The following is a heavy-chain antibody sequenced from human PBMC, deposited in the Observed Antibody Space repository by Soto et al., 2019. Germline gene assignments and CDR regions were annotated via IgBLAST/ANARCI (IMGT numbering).Heavy chain of an antibody. CDR3: ARVSGGYYYGMDV. J-gene: IGHJ6*02. CDR2: IYHSGST. D-gene: IGHD2-15*01. CDR1: GGSISSSNW. V-gene: IGHV4-4*02. Sequence: QVQLQESGPGLVKPSGTLSLTCAVSGGSISSSNWWRWVRQPPGKGLEWIGEIYHSGSTNYNPSLQSRVTISVDKDKQQLSRMLSSVTAADAAVYYCARVSGGYYYGMDVWGQGTTVTVSS.